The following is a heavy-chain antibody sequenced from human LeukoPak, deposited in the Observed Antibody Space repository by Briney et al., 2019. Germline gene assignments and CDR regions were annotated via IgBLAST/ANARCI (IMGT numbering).Heavy chain of an antibody. V-gene: IGHV1-18*01. CDR1: GYTFTSYG. D-gene: IGHD3-22*01. CDR2: IRTYNANT. Sequence: ASVKVSCKASGYTFTSYGISWGRQAPGHGLGWVGWIRTYNANTNYAHNLQGRVTMTTDTYTSTAYMERRSLGSDDAAVYYCAREGDSSGCDYCGRGPGTTVSA. CDR3: AREGDSSGCDY. J-gene: IGHJ4*02.